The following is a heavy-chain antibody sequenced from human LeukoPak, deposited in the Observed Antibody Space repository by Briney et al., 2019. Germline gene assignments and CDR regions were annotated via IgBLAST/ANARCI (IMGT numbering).Heavy chain of an antibody. Sequence: SETLSLTCTVSGGSISSYYWSWIRQPPGKGLEWIGYIYYSGSTNYNPSLKSRVTISVDTSKNQFSLKLSSVTAADTAVYYCARGLNFDYWGQGALVTVSS. CDR3: ARGLNFDY. CDR2: IYYSGST. V-gene: IGHV4-59*12. CDR1: GGSISSYY. J-gene: IGHJ4*02.